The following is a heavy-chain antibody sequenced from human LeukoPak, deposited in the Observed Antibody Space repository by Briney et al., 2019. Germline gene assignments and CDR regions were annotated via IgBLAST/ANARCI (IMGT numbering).Heavy chain of an antibody. CDR1: GFTFSSYG. D-gene: IGHD3-9*01. CDR2: ISGSGGNT. Sequence: GGSLRLSCAASGFTFSSYGMSWVRQAPGKGLEWVSAISGSGGNTYYADSVKGRFTISRDNSKNTLYLQMNSLRAEDTAIYYCAKDRHFDRLLSFYWGQGTLVTVSS. V-gene: IGHV3-23*01. CDR3: AKDRHFDRLLSFY. J-gene: IGHJ4*02.